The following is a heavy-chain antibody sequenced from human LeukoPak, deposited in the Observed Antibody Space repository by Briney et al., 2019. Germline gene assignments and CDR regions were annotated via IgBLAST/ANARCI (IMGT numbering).Heavy chain of an antibody. D-gene: IGHD3-10*01. CDR2: IWYDGSNK. Sequence: GGSLRLSCAASGFTFSSYEMNWVRQAPGKGLEWVALIWYDGSNKYYADSVKGRFTISRDNSKNTLYLQMNSLRAEDTAVYYCAKDAKSLWFGDSRGYFDYWGQGTLVTVSS. V-gene: IGHV3-30*02. CDR3: AKDAKSLWFGDSRGYFDY. J-gene: IGHJ4*02. CDR1: GFTFSSYE.